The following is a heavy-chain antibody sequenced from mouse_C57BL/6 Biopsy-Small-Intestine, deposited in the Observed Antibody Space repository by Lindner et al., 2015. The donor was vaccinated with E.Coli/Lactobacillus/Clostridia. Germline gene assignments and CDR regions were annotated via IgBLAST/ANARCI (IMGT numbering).Heavy chain of an antibody. Sequence: SVKVSCKASGYTFTGYYMHWVRQAPGQGLEWMGRINPNSGGTNYAQKFQGRVTMTRDTSISTAYMELSRLRSDDTAVYYCARPLREFAARQSGDYWGQGTLVTVSS. CDR1: GYTFTGYY. CDR3: ARPLREFAARQSGDY. J-gene: IGHJ4*01. D-gene: IGHD6-2*01. V-gene: IGHV1-53*01. CDR2: INPNSGGT.